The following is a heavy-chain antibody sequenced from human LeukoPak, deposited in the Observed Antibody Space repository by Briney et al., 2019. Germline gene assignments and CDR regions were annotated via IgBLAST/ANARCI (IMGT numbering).Heavy chain of an antibody. CDR2: ISYDGSNK. Sequence: GRSLRLSCAASGFTFSSYGMHWVRQAPGKRLEWVAVISYDGSNKYYADSVKGRFTISRDNSKNTLYLQMNSLRAEDTAVYYCAKAYDILTGQFDYWGQGTLVTVSS. V-gene: IGHV3-30*18. D-gene: IGHD3-9*01. CDR1: GFTFSSYG. J-gene: IGHJ4*02. CDR3: AKAYDILTGQFDY.